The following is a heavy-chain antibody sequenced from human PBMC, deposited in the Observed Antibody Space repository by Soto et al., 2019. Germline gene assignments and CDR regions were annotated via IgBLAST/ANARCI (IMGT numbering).Heavy chain of an antibody. CDR2: IIPILGIA. V-gene: IGHV1-69*02. J-gene: IGHJ4*02. CDR3: ARGRPYYDSSGYYYFDY. D-gene: IGHD3-22*01. Sequence: QVQLVQSGAEVKKPGSSVKVSCKASGGTFSSYTISWVRQAPGQGLEWMGRIIPILGIAKYAQKFQGRVTITADKSPITAYMELSSLRSEDTAVYYCARGRPYYDSSGYYYFDYWGQGTLVTVS. CDR1: GGTFSSYT.